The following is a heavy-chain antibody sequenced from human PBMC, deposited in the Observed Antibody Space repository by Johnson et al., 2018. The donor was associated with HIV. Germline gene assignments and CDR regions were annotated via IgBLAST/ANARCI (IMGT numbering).Heavy chain of an antibody. CDR3: ARVTHIQLWANDACDN. J-gene: IGHJ3*02. CDR1: GFTFSSYA. CDR2: ISYDGSNK. D-gene: IGHD5-18*01. Sequence: QVQLVESGGGVVQPGRSLRLSCAASGFTFSSYAMHWVRQAPGKGLEWVAVISYDGSNKYYADSVKGRFTISRDNSKNTRYLQMNSLRAEDTAVYFCARVTHIQLWANDACDNWGQGTMVTVSS. V-gene: IGHV3-30-3*01.